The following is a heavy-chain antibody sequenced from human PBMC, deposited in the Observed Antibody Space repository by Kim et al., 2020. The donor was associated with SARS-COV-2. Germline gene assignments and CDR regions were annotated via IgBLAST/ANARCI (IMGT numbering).Heavy chain of an antibody. CDR3: AHSGVVVAATPIGYFDY. V-gene: IGHV2-5*02. CDR2: IYWDDDK. J-gene: IGHJ4*02. Sequence: SGPTLVNPTQTLTLTCTFSGFSLSTSGVGVGWIRQPPGKALEWLALIYWDDDKRYSPSLKSRLTITKDTSKNQVVLTMTNMDPVDTATYYCAHSGVVVAATPIGYFDYWGQGTLVTVSS. D-gene: IGHD2-15*01. CDR1: GFSLSTSGVG.